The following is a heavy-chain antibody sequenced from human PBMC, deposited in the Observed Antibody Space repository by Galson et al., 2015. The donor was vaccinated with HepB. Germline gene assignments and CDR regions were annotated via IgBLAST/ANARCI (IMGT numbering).Heavy chain of an antibody. CDR1: GFNFINFA. J-gene: IGHJ4*02. Sequence: SLRLSCAASGFNFINFAMHWVRQAPGKGLEYVSGINSNGAKAYYADSVKGRFTMSRDNSRNTLYLQMSSLRTEDTGLYYCVRGTDILTGYKFDCWGQGTLVIVSS. CDR3: VRGTDILTGYKFDC. CDR2: INSNGAKA. D-gene: IGHD3-9*01. V-gene: IGHV3-64D*06.